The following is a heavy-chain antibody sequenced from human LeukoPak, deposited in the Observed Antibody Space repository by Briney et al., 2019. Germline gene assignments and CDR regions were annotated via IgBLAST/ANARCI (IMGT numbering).Heavy chain of an antibody. Sequence: PSETLSLTCTVSGGSHSSYYWSWIRQPPGKGLEWIGHIYYSGSTNYNPSLKSRVTISVDTSKNQFSLKLSSVTAADTAVYYCARVYGSGNNWFDPWGQGTLVTVSS. CDR3: ARVYGSGNNWFDP. CDR2: IYYSGST. J-gene: IGHJ5*02. CDR1: GGSHSSYY. V-gene: IGHV4-59*01. D-gene: IGHD3-10*01.